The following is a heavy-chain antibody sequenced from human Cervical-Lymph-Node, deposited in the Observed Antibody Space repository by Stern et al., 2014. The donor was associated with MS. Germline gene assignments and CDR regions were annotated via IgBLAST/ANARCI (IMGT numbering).Heavy chain of an antibody. CDR1: GFTFSDYY. D-gene: IGHD3-9*01. V-gene: IGHV3-11*01. Sequence: MQLVESGGGLVKPGGSLRLSCTASGFTFSDYYMSWIRQAPGKGLEWVSYISSSGIKIYYADSVKGRFTISRDNAKKSLYLQMNILRVDDTAVYYCARDPDISGLYGMDVWGQGTTVTVYS. CDR2: ISSSGIKI. CDR3: ARDPDISGLYGMDV. J-gene: IGHJ6*02.